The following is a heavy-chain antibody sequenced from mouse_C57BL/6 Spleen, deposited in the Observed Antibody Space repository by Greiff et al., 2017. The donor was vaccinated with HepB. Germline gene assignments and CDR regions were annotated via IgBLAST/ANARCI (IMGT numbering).Heavy chain of an antibody. D-gene: IGHD2-3*01. J-gene: IGHJ2*01. CDR1: GFTFSSYA. CDR3: ARDYEFDF. V-gene: IGHV5-4*01. CDR2: ISDGGSYT. Sequence: EVKLMESGGGLVKPGGSLKLSCAASGFTFSSYAMSWVRQTPEKRLEWVATISDGGSYTYYPDNVKGRFTISRDNAKNNLYLQMSHLKSEDTAKYFCARDYEFDFWGQGTTLTVSS.